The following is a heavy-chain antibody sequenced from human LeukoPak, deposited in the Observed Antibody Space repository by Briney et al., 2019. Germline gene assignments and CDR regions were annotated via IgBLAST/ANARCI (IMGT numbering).Heavy chain of an antibody. V-gene: IGHV3-21*01. D-gene: IGHD3-3*01. J-gene: IGHJ4*02. Sequence: GGSLRLSCAASGFTFSSYSMNWVRQAPGKGLEWVSSISDSSSFIYYADSMKGRFTISRDNAKNSLNLQMNSLRAEDTAVYYCARGLVTIFGVVDYWGQGTLVTVSS. CDR1: GFTFSSYS. CDR2: ISDSSSFI. CDR3: ARGLVTIFGVVDY.